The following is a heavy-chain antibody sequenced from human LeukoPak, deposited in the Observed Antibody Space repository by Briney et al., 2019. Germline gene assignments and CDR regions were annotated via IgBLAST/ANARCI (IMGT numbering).Heavy chain of an antibody. D-gene: IGHD2-2*01. V-gene: IGHV4-34*01. Sequence: SETLSLTCAVYGGSFSGYYWSWIRQPPGKGLEWIGEINHSGGTNYNPSLKSRVTISVDTSKNQFSLKLSSVTAADTAVYYCARAFVVVPAAHFDYWGQGTLVTVSS. CDR1: GGSFSGYY. J-gene: IGHJ4*02. CDR2: INHSGGT. CDR3: ARAFVVVPAAHFDY.